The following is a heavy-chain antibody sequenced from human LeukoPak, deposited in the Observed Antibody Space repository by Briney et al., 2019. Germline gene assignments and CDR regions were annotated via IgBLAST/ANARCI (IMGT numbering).Heavy chain of an antibody. CDR3: ARAPEYSSSWSNWFDP. V-gene: IGHV1-8*02. CDR1: GYTFTSYG. Sequence: ASVKVSCKASGYTFTSYGISWVRQAPGQGLEWMGWMNPNSGNTGYAQKFQGRVTMTRNTSISTAYMELSSLRSEDTAVYYCARAPEYSSSWSNWFDPWGQGTLVTVSS. CDR2: MNPNSGNT. J-gene: IGHJ5*02. D-gene: IGHD6-13*01.